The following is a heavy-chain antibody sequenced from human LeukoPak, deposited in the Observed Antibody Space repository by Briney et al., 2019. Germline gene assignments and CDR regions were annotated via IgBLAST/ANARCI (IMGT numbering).Heavy chain of an antibody. V-gene: IGHV3-33*01. CDR3: ARDLSFGSLDF. CDR1: GFILSTHG. D-gene: IGHD1-26*01. CDR2: MWYDGNRE. J-gene: IGHJ4*02. Sequence: GGPLRLSCAASGFILSTHGMHWVRQAPGKGLEWVAGMWYDGNREDYADSVKGRFTISRDTSKNTLNLQMNSLRVEDTAMFYCARDLSFGSLDFRGQGTLVTVSS.